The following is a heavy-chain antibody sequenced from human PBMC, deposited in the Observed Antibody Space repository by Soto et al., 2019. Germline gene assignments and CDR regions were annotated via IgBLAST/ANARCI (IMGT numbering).Heavy chain of an antibody. Sequence: SETLSLTCTVSGGSISSGGYYWSWIRQHPGTGLEWIGHISYSGSTYYNTSLKSRVTISVDTSKNQFSLKLSSVTAADTAVYYCARFPRGYSYGHFDYWGQGTLVTVSS. D-gene: IGHD5-18*01. CDR3: ARFPRGYSYGHFDY. CDR2: ISYSGST. CDR1: GGSISSGGYY. V-gene: IGHV4-31*02. J-gene: IGHJ4*02.